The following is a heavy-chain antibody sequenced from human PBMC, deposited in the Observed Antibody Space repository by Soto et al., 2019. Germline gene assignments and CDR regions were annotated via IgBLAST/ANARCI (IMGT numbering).Heavy chain of an antibody. CDR1: GFSLTTTGVG. Sequence: QISLKESGPALVKPTQTLTLTCSFSGFSLTTTGVGVGWIRQPPGKALEWLALIYWDDDERYNPSLKNRLTITKDTSKNLVVLTMTKVDPVYTATYYCALGIAARPFDSWGQGTLVTVYS. CDR2: IYWDDDE. V-gene: IGHV2-5*02. D-gene: IGHD6-6*01. CDR3: ALGIAARPFDS. J-gene: IGHJ4*02.